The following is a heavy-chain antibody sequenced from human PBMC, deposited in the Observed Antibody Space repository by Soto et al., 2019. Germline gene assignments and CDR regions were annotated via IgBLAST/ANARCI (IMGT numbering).Heavy chain of an antibody. CDR3: ARDLGDEGYYYYGMDV. J-gene: IGHJ6*02. V-gene: IGHV1-69*13. Sequence: SVKVSCKASGGTFSSYAISWVREAPGQGLEWMGGIIPIFGTANYAQKFQGRVTITADESTSTAYMELSSLRSEDTAVYYCARDLGDEGYYYYGMDVWGQGTTVTVSS. CDR1: GGTFSSYA. D-gene: IGHD3-10*01. CDR2: IIPIFGTA.